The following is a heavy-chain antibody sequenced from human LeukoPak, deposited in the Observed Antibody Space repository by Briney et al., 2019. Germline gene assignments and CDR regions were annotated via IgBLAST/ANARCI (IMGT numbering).Heavy chain of an antibody. D-gene: IGHD6-13*01. CDR2: IYYVGTT. Sequence: SETLSLTCTVSGGSISSYYWSWIRQPPGKGLEWIGYIYYVGTTNYNPSLKSRVTISVDTSKSQFPLKLSSVTAADTAVYFCATDGGWAAAGTTPSYYFQHWGQGTLVTVSS. CDR3: ATDGGWAAAGTTPSYYFQH. J-gene: IGHJ1*01. CDR1: GGSISSYY. V-gene: IGHV4-59*01.